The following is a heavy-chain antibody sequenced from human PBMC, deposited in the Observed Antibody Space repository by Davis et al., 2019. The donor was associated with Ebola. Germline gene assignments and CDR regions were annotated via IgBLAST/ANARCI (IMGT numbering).Heavy chain of an antibody. Sequence: GESLKISCKGSGYSFTAYWIGWVRQMPGKGLEWMGSIYPADSDTRYSPSFQGQVTLSVDKSIDTAYLEWSSLKASDTAMYYCVRVPGSSDYWGQGTLVTVTS. CDR2: IYPADSDT. J-gene: IGHJ4*02. CDR3: VRVPGSSDY. D-gene: IGHD6-6*01. V-gene: IGHV5-51*01. CDR1: GYSFTAYW.